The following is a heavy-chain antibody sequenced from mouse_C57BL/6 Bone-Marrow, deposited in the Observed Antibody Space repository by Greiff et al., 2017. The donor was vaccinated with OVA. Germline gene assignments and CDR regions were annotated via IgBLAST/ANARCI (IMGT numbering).Heavy chain of an antibody. J-gene: IGHJ3*01. CDR3: ARAHYYGSSLGWFAY. V-gene: IGHV1-81*01. D-gene: IGHD1-1*01. CDR1: GYTFTSYG. CDR2: IYPRSGNT. Sequence: VQLQQSGAELARPGASVKLSCKASGYTFTSYGISWVKQRTGQGLEWIGEIYPRSGNTYYNEKFKGKATLTADKSSSTAYMELRSLTSEDSAVYFCARAHYYGSSLGWFAYWGQGTLVTVSA.